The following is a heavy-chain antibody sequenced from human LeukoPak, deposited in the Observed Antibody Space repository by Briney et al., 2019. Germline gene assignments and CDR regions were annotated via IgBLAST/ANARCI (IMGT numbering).Heavy chain of an antibody. Sequence: SETLSLTCTVSGDSITSNDFYWGWIRQAPGKGLEWIGSIHYSGTTYYNPSLKSRVTISVDTSKNQFSLKLSSVTAADTAVYYCAARDGSGYWGQGTLVTVSS. J-gene: IGHJ4*02. D-gene: IGHD5-24*01. V-gene: IGHV4-39*07. CDR1: GDSITSNDFY. CDR2: IHYSGTT. CDR3: AARDGSGY.